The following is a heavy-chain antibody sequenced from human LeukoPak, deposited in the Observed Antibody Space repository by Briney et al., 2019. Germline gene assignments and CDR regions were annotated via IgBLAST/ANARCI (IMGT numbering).Heavy chain of an antibody. CDR1: GYTFTGYY. CDR2: INPNNGDT. J-gene: IGHJ4*02. CDR3: AKEGSSGWVPNY. Sequence: GASVKVSCKASGYTFTGYYIHWVRQAPGQGLEWMGWINPNNGDTNFAQKFQGRVTMTRDTSICTVYMELSRLRSDDTAVYYCAKEGSSGWVPNYWGQGTLVTVSS. D-gene: IGHD6-19*01. V-gene: IGHV1-2*02.